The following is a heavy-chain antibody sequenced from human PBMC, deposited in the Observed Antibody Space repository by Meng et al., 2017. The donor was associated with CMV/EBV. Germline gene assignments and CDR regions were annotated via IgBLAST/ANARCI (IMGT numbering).Heavy chain of an antibody. J-gene: IGHJ6*02. Sequence: GESLKISCAASGFTFSSYAMHWVRQAPGKGLEWVAVISYDGSNKYYADSVKGRFTISRDNSKNTLYLQMNSLRAEDTAVYYCARVYPTIFGVVRSMDVWGQGTTVTVSS. CDR2: ISYDGSNK. D-gene: IGHD3-3*01. CDR1: GFTFSSYA. V-gene: IGHV3-30-3*01. CDR3: ARVYPTIFGVVRSMDV.